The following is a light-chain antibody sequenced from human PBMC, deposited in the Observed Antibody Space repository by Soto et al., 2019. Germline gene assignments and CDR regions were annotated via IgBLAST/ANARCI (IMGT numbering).Light chain of an antibody. CDR3: FLYTSGNTRV. Sequence: QSVLTQPASVSGSPGQSITISCSGSSTDVGGYNYVSWYQHLPDEAPKLLIYEVSNRPSGISTRFSGTKSGNTASLTISGLQAEDEADYYCFLYTSGNTRVFGTGTKVTVL. CDR2: EVS. CDR1: STDVGGYNY. V-gene: IGLV2-14*01. J-gene: IGLJ1*01.